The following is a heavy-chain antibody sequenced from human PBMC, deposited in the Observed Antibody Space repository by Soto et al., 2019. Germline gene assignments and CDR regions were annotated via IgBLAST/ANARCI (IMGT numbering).Heavy chain of an antibody. D-gene: IGHD3-22*01. CDR2: IILPFGTP. Sequence: QVRLVQSGAEVKKTGSSVKVSCKASGTTFSNYAIGWVRQAPGQGLEWMGGIILPFGTPNYAQKFQGRVTITADESMTTAFTELRGLRSEDTAVYFCVRGPDYEGSFDYWGQGTLVTVSS. J-gene: IGHJ4*02. V-gene: IGHV1-69*12. CDR3: VRGPDYEGSFDY. CDR1: GTTFSNYA.